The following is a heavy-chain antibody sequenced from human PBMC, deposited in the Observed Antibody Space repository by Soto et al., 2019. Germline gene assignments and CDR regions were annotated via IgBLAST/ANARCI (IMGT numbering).Heavy chain of an antibody. Sequence: SVKVSCKASGGTFSSYAISWVRQAPGQGLEWMGGIIPIFGTANYAQKFQGRVTITADESTSTAYMELSSLRSEDTAVYYCARIERTDYDSSGYPLDYWGQGTLVTVSS. J-gene: IGHJ4*02. CDR1: GGTFSSYA. D-gene: IGHD3-22*01. V-gene: IGHV1-69*13. CDR2: IIPIFGTA. CDR3: ARIERTDYDSSGYPLDY.